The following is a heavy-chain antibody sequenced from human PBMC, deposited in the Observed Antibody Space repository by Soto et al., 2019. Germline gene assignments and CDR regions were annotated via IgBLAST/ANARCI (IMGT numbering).Heavy chain of an antibody. V-gene: IGHV4-59*01. CDR1: GGSISSYY. Sequence: PSETLSLTCTVSGGSISSYYWSWIRQHPGKGLEWIGYIYYSGSTNYNPSLKSRVTISVDTSKNQFSLKLSSVTAADTAVYYCAGAASRGTWFDPWGQGTLVTVSS. CDR2: IYYSGST. CDR3: AGAASRGTWFDP. J-gene: IGHJ5*02. D-gene: IGHD6-13*01.